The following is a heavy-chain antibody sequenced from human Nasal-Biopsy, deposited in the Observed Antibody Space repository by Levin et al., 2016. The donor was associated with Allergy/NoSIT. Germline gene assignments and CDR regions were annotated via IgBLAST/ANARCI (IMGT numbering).Heavy chain of an antibody. V-gene: IGHV3-21*04. Sequence: GGSLRLSCAASGFKFTDYSIHWVRQAPGKGLEWVSDISPRSDYIHYADSVKGRFAISRDNAKNSLYLQMNSLRPEDTAIYYCARGDSSSRYWGQGTLVTVS. J-gene: IGHJ4*02. D-gene: IGHD3-22*01. CDR3: ARGDSSSRY. CDR1: GFKFTDYS. CDR2: ISPRSDYI.